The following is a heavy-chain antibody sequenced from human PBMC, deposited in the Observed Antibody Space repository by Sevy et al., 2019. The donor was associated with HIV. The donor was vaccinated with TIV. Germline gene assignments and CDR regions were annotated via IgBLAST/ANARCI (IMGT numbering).Heavy chain of an antibody. CDR1: GFTFSTYP. CDR2: ISSTADSI. J-gene: IGHJ6*02. D-gene: IGHD4-17*01. CDR3: ARDHLKDGDLGDYHYYAMDV. V-gene: IGHV3-11*01. Sequence: GGSLRLSCAASGFTFSTYPMSWVRQAPGKGPQWISYISSTADSIYYADSVKGRFTISRDNAKNSLYLQMNSLTVEDTALYYCARDHLKDGDLGDYHYYAMDVWGRGTTVTVSS.